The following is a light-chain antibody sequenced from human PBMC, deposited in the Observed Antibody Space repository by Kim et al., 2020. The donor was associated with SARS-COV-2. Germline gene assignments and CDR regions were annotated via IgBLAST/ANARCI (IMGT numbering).Light chain of an antibody. V-gene: IGKV3-15*01. CDR2: DAS. J-gene: IGKJ4*01. CDR3: QQYDNWPLS. Sequence: SVSPGKRATLSCRASHTVGSNLAWYQQKPGQAPRLLISDASTRATGIPVSFSGSGSGTEFTLTISSLQSEDVAVYYCQQYDNWPLSFGGGTKVEI. CDR1: HTVGSN.